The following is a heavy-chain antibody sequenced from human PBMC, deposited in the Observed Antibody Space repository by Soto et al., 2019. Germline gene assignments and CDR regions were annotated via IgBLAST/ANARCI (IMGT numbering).Heavy chain of an antibody. V-gene: IGHV3-30*18. CDR3: AKGSRKGGATTRYGMDV. CDR2: ISYDGSNK. Sequence: AGGSLRLSCAASGFTFSSYGMHWVRQAPGKGLEWVAVISYDGSNKYYADSVKGRFTISRDNSKNTLYLQMNSLRAEDTAVYYCAKGSRKGGATTRYGMDVWGQGTTVTVSS. J-gene: IGHJ6*02. CDR1: GFTFSSYG. D-gene: IGHD1-26*01.